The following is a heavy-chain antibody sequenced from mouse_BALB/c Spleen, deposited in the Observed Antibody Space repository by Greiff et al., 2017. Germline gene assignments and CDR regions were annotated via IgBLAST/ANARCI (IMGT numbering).Heavy chain of an antibody. Sequence: VQLQQSGPELVKPGASVKISCKASGYTFTDYNMHWVKQSHGKSLEWIGYIYPYNGGTGYNQKFKSKATLTVDNSSSTAYMELRSLTSEDSAVYYCARWDHYYGSSYGYFDVWGAGTTVTVSS. J-gene: IGHJ1*01. D-gene: IGHD1-1*01. CDR1: GYTFTDYN. CDR2: IYPYNGGT. V-gene: IGHV1S29*02. CDR3: ARWDHYYGSSYGYFDV.